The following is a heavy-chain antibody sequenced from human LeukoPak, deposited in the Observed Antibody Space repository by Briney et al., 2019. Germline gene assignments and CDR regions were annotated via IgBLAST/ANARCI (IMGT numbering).Heavy chain of an antibody. J-gene: IGHJ5*02. V-gene: IGHV1-69*13. D-gene: IGHD3-22*01. CDR3: ARARNPITMIVVASNWFDP. CDR2: IIPIFGTA. CDR1: GGTFSSYA. Sequence: ASVKVSCKASGGTFSSYAISWVRQAPGQGLEWMGGIIPIFGTANYAQKFQGRVTITADESTSTAYMELSSLRSEDTAVYYCARARNPITMIVVASNWFDPWGQGTLVTVSS.